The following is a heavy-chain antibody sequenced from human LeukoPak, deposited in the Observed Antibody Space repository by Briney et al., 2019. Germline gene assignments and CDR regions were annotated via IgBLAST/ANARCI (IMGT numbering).Heavy chain of an antibody. CDR2: ISGSGGST. Sequence: GGSLRLSCAASGFTFSSYAMSWVRQAPGKGLEWVSAISGSGGSTYYADSVKGRFTISRDNPKNTLYLQMNSLRAEDTAVYYCARGGYSSSWYRFDYWGQGTLVTVSS. D-gene: IGHD6-13*01. V-gene: IGHV3-23*01. CDR1: GFTFSSYA. CDR3: ARGGYSSSWYRFDY. J-gene: IGHJ4*02.